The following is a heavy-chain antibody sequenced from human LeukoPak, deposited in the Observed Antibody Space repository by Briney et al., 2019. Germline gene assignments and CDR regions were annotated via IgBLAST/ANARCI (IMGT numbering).Heavy chain of an antibody. V-gene: IGHV3-23*01. CDR1: GFTLSSYS. CDR3: AKYWAKNWFDP. CDR2: ISGSGCST. Sequence: GGSLRLSCAASGFTLSSYSMIWVRQAPGKGLEWVSAISGSGCSTYYADSVKGRFNISRDNSKHTLYLQMNSLRAEDTAVYYCAKYWAKNWFDPWGQGTLVTVSS. J-gene: IGHJ5*02. D-gene: IGHD2-15*01.